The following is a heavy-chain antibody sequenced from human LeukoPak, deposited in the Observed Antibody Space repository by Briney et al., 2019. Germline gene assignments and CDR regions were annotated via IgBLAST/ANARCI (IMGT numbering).Heavy chain of an antibody. D-gene: IGHD3-10*01. V-gene: IGHV3-21*01. CDR2: ISSSSSYI. Sequence: PGGSLRLSCAASGFTFSSYSMNWVRQAPGKGLEWVSSISSSSSYIYYADSVKGRFTISRDNAKNSLYLQMNSLRAEDTAVYYCASTNMVRGAFDIWGQGTMVTVSS. CDR1: GFTFSSYS. CDR3: ASTNMVRGAFDI. J-gene: IGHJ3*02.